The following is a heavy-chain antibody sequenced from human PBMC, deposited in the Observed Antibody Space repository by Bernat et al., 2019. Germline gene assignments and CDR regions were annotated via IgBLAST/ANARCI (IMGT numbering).Heavy chain of an antibody. J-gene: IGHJ4*02. D-gene: IGHD1-7*01. CDR3: ARIPRTAFDY. V-gene: IGHV1-3*01. CDR1: GYTLTSYT. CDR2: SNPGNGKT. Sequence: QVQLVQSGAEVKKPGASVKVSCKASGYTLTSYTIHWVRQAPGQRLEWMGWSNPGNGKTEYSQKFQGRVTITTDTSASTAYMDLGSLRAEDTAVYDCARIPRTAFDYWGQGTLVTVSS.